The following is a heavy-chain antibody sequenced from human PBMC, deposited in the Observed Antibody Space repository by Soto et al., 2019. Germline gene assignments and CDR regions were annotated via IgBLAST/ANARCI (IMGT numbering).Heavy chain of an antibody. CDR1: GFTFSSYA. CDR3: ASRTSGWYFDY. D-gene: IGHD6-19*01. Sequence: GSLRLSCAASGFTFSSYAMNWVRQAPGKGLELFSFFSFFCCSTYYADSVKGRFTFSRDNSKIKLFLKMNSLRAEDTAVYYCASRTSGWYFDYWGQGTLVTVSS. J-gene: IGHJ4*02. V-gene: IGHV3-23*01. CDR2: FSFFCCST.